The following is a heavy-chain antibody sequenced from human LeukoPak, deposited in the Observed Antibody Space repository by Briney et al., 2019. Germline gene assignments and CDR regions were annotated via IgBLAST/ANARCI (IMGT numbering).Heavy chain of an antibody. CDR2: INHSGST. CDR3: ARDRGGGEYYFDY. Sequence: SETLSLTCAVYGGSFSGYYWSWIRQPPGKGLEWIGEINHSGSTNYNPSLKSRVTISVDTSKNQFSLKLSSVTAADTAVYYCARDRGGGEYYFDYWGQGTLVTAS. CDR1: GGSFSGYY. J-gene: IGHJ4*02. V-gene: IGHV4-34*01. D-gene: IGHD3-10*01.